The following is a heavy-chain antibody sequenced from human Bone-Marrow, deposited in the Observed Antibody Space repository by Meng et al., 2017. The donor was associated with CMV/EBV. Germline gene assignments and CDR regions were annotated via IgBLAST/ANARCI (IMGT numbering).Heavy chain of an antibody. CDR3: ARNIQLLNF. D-gene: IGHD5-18*01. J-gene: IGHJ4*02. V-gene: IGHV3-53*01. CDR2: IYIGDST. Sequence: GGSLRLSCAASGFTVSSNYMSWVRQAPGKGLEWVSVIYIGDSTDYADSVKGRFTISRDNAKNSLYLQMNSLRAEDTAVYYCARNIQLLNFWGQGTLVTVSS. CDR1: GFTVSSNY.